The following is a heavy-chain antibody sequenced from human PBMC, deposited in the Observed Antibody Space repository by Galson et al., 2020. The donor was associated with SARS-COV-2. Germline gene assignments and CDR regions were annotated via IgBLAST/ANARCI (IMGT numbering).Heavy chain of an antibody. D-gene: IGHD3-10*01. Sequence: GGSLRLSCAASGFTFSSYAMSWVRQAPGKGLEWVLAISDSGGTTYYADSVEGRFTISRDNSKNTLDLQMNSLRAEDTAIYYCAKGPWERYYFGSGSVYFDYWGQGTLVTVSS. CDR2: ISDSGGTT. CDR3: AKGPWERYYFGSGSVYFDY. V-gene: IGHV3-23*01. CDR1: GFTFSSYA. J-gene: IGHJ4*02.